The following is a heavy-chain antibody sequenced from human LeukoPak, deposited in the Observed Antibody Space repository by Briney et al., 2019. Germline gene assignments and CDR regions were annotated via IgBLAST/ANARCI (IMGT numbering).Heavy chain of an antibody. CDR1: GFTFSDYY. CDR3: AARQQSGFITMIVD. D-gene: IGHD3-22*01. Sequence: PGGSLRLSCAASGFTFSDYYMSWIRQAPGKGLEWIGSIYYGGSTYYNPSLKSRVTISVDTSKNQFSLKLSSVTAADTAVYYCAARQQSGFITMIVDWGQGTLVTVSS. CDR2: IYYGGST. V-gene: IGHV4-59*05. J-gene: IGHJ4*02.